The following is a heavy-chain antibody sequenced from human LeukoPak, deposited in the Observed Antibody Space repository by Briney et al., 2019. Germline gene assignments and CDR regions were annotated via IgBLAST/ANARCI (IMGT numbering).Heavy chain of an antibody. D-gene: IGHD6-13*01. V-gene: IGHV3-21*01. CDR3: ARDGDSSSPFSY. CDR1: GFTFSGYS. J-gene: IGHJ4*02. CDR2: ISSSSSYI. Sequence: GGSLRLSCAASGFTFSGYSMNWVRQAPGKGLEWVSSISSSSSYIYYADSVKGRFTISRDNAKNSLYLQMNSLRAEDTAVYYCARDGDSSSPFSYWGQGTLVTVSS.